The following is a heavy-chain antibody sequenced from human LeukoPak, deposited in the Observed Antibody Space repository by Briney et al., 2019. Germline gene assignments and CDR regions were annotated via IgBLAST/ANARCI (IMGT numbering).Heavy chain of an antibody. CDR2: IRYDGSNK. CDR1: GFTFSNAW. V-gene: IGHV3-30*02. Sequence: TGGSLRLSCAASGFTFSNAWMNWVRQAPGKGLEWVAFIRYDGSNKYYADSVKGRFTISRDNSKNMVYLQMNSLRAEDTAVYYCEKRHDYYYYMDVWGKGTTVTVSS. J-gene: IGHJ6*03. CDR3: EKRHDYYYYMDV.